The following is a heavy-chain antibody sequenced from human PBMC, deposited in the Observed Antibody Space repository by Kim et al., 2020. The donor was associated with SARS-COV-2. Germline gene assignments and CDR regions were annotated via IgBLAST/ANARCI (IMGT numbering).Heavy chain of an antibody. V-gene: IGHV3-64D*06. J-gene: IGHJ4*02. D-gene: IGHD3-16*01. Sequence: GGSLRLSCSASGFTFSTYAMHWVRQAPGKGLEYVSAISSNGGSTYYADSVKGRFTISRDNSKNTLFLQMSTLRAEDTAVYYCVRPFRGGTPGFDYWGQGTLVTVSS. CDR1: GFTFSTYA. CDR2: ISSNGGST. CDR3: VRPFRGGTPGFDY.